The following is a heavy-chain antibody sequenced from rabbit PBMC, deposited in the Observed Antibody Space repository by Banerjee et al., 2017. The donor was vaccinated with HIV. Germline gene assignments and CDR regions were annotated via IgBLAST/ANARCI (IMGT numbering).Heavy chain of an antibody. CDR1: GFSFSNKAV. J-gene: IGHJ4*01. CDR2: INAVTGKA. V-gene: IGHV1S45*01. CDR3: ARNGAGNGYWDYFNL. Sequence: QEQLVESGGGLVRPEGSLKLSCTASGFSFSNKAVMCWVRQAPGKGLQWIACINAVTGKAVYATWAKGRFTFSKTSSTTVTLQMTSPTAADTATYFCARNGAGNGYWDYFNLWGQGTLVTVS. D-gene: IGHD8-1*01.